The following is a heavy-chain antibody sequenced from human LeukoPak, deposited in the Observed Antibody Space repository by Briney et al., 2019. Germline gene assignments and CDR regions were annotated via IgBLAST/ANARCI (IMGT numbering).Heavy chain of an antibody. D-gene: IGHD3-3*01. J-gene: IGHJ3*02. V-gene: IGHV1-46*01. CDR2: INPSGGST. CDR1: GYTFTSYY. Sequence: ASVKVSCKASGYTFTSYYMHWVRQAPGQGLEWMGIINPSGGSTSYAQKFQGRVAMTRDTSTSTVYMELSSLRSDDTAVYYCARGTTIFGVSLSAFDMGGQGTMVTVSS. CDR3: ARGTTIFGVSLSAFDM.